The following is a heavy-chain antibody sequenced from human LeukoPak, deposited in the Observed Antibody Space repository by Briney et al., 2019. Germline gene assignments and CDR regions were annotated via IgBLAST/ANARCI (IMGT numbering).Heavy chain of an antibody. J-gene: IGHJ6*03. CDR2: IIPIFGTA. Sequence: ASVKVSCKASGGTFSSYAISWVRQAPGQGLEWMGGIIPIFGTANYAQKFQGRVTITADESTSIAYMELSSLRSEDTAVYYCARVDTAMAGHYYYYMDVWGKGTTVTVSS. CDR3: ARVDTAMAGHYYYYMDV. CDR1: GGTFSSYA. D-gene: IGHD5-18*01. V-gene: IGHV1-69*13.